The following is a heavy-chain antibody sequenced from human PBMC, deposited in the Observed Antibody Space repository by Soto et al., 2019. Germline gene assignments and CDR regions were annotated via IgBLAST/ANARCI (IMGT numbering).Heavy chain of an antibody. CDR2: VYYSGIV. V-gene: IGHV4-61*05. CDR1: GDSISSSNYY. CDR3: AREYAYKIDF. D-gene: IGHD1-20*01. Sequence: SETLSLTCTVSGDSISSSNYYWGWIRQPPGKRLEWIGYVYYSGIVNYNPSLRSRVTMSVDTSKNKFSLRLTSVTAADTAVYYCAREYAYKIDFWGQGKQVTFSS. J-gene: IGHJ4*02.